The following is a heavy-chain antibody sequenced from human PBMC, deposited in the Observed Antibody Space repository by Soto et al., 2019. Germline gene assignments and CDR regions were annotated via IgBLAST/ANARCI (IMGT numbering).Heavy chain of an antibody. Sequence: QLQLRASGPGLVKPSETLSLTCTVSAGSISGGVGGLYYWSWIRQPPGKGLEWIGYIYDSGSTYYNPSLKSRVTISVDTSKNQFSLRLSSVTAADTAVYYCAREVIPLTTDWYFDLWGRGTLVTVSS. J-gene: IGHJ2*01. CDR3: AREVIPLTTDWYFDL. CDR1: AGSISGGVGGLYY. V-gene: IGHV4-30-4*01. CDR2: IYDSGST. D-gene: IGHD4-17*01.